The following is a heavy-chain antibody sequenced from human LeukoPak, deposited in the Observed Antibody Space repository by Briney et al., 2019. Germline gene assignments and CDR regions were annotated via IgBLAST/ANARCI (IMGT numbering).Heavy chain of an antibody. CDR1: GGSLSSYY. CDR3: ARSPLLGSLEWLLGDYYYMDV. D-gene: IGHD3-3*01. J-gene: IGHJ6*03. Sequence: SETLSLTCTVSGGSLSSYYWSWIRQPAGKGLEWIGRIYTSGSTNYNPSLKSRVTMSVDTSKNQFSLKLSSVTAADTAVYYCARSPLLGSLEWLLGDYYYMDVWGKGTTVTVSS. CDR2: IYTSGST. V-gene: IGHV4-4*07.